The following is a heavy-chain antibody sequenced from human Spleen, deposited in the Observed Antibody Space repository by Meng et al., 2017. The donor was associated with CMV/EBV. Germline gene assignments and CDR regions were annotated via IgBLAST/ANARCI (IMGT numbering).Heavy chain of an antibody. J-gene: IGHJ4*02. CDR3: ARDLVEAGDY. Sequence: GESLKISCAASGFTFSPYSMNWVRQAPGKGLEWVSSISNSSYYIYYADSVKGRFTISRDNAKNSLYLHMNSLRAEDTAVYYCARDLVEAGDYWGQGTLVTVSS. CDR1: GFTFSPYS. D-gene: IGHD2-21*01. CDR2: ISNSSYYI. V-gene: IGHV3-21*01.